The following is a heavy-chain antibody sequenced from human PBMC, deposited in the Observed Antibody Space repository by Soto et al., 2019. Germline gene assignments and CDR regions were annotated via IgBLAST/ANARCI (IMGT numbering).Heavy chain of an antibody. J-gene: IGHJ5*02. V-gene: IGHV1-69*13. CDR1: GGTFSSYA. D-gene: IGHD2-15*01. CDR3: VRVVAPPAHPDT. CDR2: IVPIVDTS. Sequence: SVKVSCKTSGGTFSSYAISWVRQAPGQGLEWMGGIVPIVDTSTYAQKFQGRVTITADESTSTAYMELSSLRSDDTAIYYCVRVVAPPAHPDTGGQGT.